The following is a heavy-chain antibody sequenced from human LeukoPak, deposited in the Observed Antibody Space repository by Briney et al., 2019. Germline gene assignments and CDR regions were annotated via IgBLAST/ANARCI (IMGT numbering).Heavy chain of an antibody. J-gene: IGHJ4*02. CDR3: ARGYFLGFDY. CDR1: GFTFSSYE. V-gene: IGHV3-48*03. D-gene: IGHD2/OR15-2a*01. CDR2: ISTSGRTI. Sequence: GGSLRVSCAASGFTFSSYEMSWVRKAPGKGLEWVSYISTSGRTIYYADSVKGRLTISRDNAKNSLYLQMNSLRAEDAAVYYCARGYFLGFDYWGQGTLVTVSS.